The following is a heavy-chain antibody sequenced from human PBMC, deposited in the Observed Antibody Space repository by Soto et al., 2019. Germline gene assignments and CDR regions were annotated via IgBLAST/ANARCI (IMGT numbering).Heavy chain of an antibody. CDR2: ISWNSGSI. D-gene: IGHD6-19*01. V-gene: IGHV3-9*01. CDR3: AKDIGSSGWLDY. Sequence: EVQLVESGGGLVQPGRSLRLSCAASGFTFDDYAMHWVRQAPGKGLEWVSGISWNSGSIGYADSVKGRFTISRDNAKNSLYLQMNSLRAEDTALYYCAKDIGSSGWLDYWGKGTLVTVSS. J-gene: IGHJ4*02. CDR1: GFTFDDYA.